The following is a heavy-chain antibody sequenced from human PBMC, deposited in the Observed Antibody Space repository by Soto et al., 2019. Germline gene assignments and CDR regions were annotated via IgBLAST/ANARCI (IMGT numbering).Heavy chain of an antibody. J-gene: IGHJ4*02. V-gene: IGHV4-34*01. CDR3: ARGHGRFAH. CDR2: INHSGFT. CDR1: GGSFTCYY. Sequence: ASETLSLTCDVSGGSFTCYYWSWIRQPPGKGLEWIGEINHSGFTNYNPSLTGRVTISLDTSKSQFSLKLSSLTAADTAFYFCARGHGRFAHWGQGTLVTVSS.